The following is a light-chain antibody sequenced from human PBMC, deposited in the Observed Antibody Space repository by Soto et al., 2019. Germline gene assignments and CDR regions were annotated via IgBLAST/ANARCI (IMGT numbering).Light chain of an antibody. Sequence: QSVLTQPPSASGTPGQGVTISCSGSSSNIGSNYVYWYQQLPGTAPKLLIYRNNQRPSGVPDRFSGSKSGTSASLAISGLRSEDEADYYCAAWDDSLSGFYVFGTGTKVTV. CDR3: AAWDDSLSGFYV. J-gene: IGLJ1*01. CDR2: RNN. CDR1: SSNIGSNY. V-gene: IGLV1-47*01.